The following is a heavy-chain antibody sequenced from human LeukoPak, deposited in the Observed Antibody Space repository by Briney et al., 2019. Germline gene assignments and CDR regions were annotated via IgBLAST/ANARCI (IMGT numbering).Heavy chain of an antibody. V-gene: IGHV1-2*06. CDR3: TRESGSYHGNDY. CDR2: INPNNGGT. Sequence: ASVKVSCKASGYTFTGYYMHWVRQAPGQGLEWMGRINPNNGGTNYAQKFQGRVTMTGGTSISTAYMELSSLRSDDTALYYCTRESGSYHGNDYWGQGTLVTVSS. CDR1: GYTFTGYY. D-gene: IGHD1-26*01. J-gene: IGHJ4*02.